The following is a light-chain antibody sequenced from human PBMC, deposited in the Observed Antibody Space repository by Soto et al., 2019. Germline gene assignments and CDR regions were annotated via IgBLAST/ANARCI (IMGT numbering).Light chain of an antibody. Sequence: QSALTQPRSVSGSPGQSVTISCTGNSTDIGDYNYVSWYQQHPGKAPKLMIYDVTKRPSGVPDRFSGSKSGNTASLTISGIQPEDEAAYYCCSYAGSPYVFGIGTKGTVL. CDR1: STDIGDYNY. CDR2: DVT. J-gene: IGLJ1*01. V-gene: IGLV2-11*01. CDR3: CSYAGSPYV.